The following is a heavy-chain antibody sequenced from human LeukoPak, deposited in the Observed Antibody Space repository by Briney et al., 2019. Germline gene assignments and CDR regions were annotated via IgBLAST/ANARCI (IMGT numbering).Heavy chain of an antibody. V-gene: IGHV3-30*18. D-gene: IGHD3-10*01. Sequence: EGSLRLSCAASGFTFSSYGMHWVRQAPGKGLEWVAVISYGGSNKYYADSVKGRFTISRDNSKNTLYLQMNSPRAEDTAVYYCAKGVSRMVRGPYYYYGMDVWGQGTTVTVSS. J-gene: IGHJ6*02. CDR2: ISYGGSNK. CDR1: GFTFSSYG. CDR3: AKGVSRMVRGPYYYYGMDV.